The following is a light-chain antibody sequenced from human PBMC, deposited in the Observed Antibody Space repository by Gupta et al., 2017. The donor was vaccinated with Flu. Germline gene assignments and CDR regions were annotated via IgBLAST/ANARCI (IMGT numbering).Light chain of an antibody. CDR1: DNVYNN. J-gene: IGKJ4*01. CDR3: QQYNNWPPET. Sequence: VVLTQSPASLSVSPGDRAHLPCRASDNVYNNLAWYQQKPGQAPRLLIYGASTRVTGVSARFSGSGCGTEFTLTISSRQSEDFGFYYCQQYNNWPPETFGGGTRVEIK. CDR2: GAS. V-gene: IGKV3-15*01.